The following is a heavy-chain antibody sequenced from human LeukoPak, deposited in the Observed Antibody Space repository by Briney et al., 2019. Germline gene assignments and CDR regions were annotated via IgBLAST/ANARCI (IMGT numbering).Heavy chain of an antibody. V-gene: IGHV4-59*08. CDR1: SGSISYFY. CDR3: ARARYSNSWYAVDI. Sequence: SSETLSLTCTVSSGSISYFYWSWIRQLPGKGLEWIGYIYHTGSNNYSPSLKSRVTMSVDTSKNQFSLKLSSVTAADTAVYYCARARYSNSWYAVDIWGQGTMVTVSS. D-gene: IGHD6-13*01. J-gene: IGHJ3*02. CDR2: IYHTGSN.